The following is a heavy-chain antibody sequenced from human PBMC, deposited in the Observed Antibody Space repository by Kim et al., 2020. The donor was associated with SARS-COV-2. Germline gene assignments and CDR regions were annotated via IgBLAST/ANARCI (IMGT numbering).Heavy chain of an antibody. CDR3: ARDAPYSSSPSRHFDY. CDR1: GYTFTSYY. J-gene: IGHJ4*02. D-gene: IGHD6-13*01. V-gene: IGHV1-46*01. CDR2: INPSGGST. Sequence: ASVKVSCKASGYTFTSYYMHWVRQAPGQGLEWMGIINPSGGSTSYAQKFQGRVTMTRDTSTSTVYMELSSLRSEDTAVYYCARDAPYSSSPSRHFDYWGQGTLVTVSS.